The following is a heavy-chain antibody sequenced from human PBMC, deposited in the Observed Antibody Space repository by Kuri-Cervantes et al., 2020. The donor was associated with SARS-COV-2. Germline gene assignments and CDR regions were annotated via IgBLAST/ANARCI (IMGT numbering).Heavy chain of an antibody. D-gene: IGHD6-13*01. J-gene: IGHJ4*02. CDR3: ARATAGSLRYFDY. V-gene: IGHV4-61*02. CDR2: IYTTGST. Sequence: SETLSLTCNVSGASISSGAYYWSWIRHPAGKELEWIGRIYTTGSTNYNPSLKSRVTISVDTSKNQFSLNLSSVTAADTAVYYCARATAGSLRYFDYWGQGTLVTGAS. CDR1: GASISSGAYY.